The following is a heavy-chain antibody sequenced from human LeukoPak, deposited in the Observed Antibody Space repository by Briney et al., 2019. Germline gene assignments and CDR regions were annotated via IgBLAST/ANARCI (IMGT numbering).Heavy chain of an antibody. CDR2: MKQDGSEK. V-gene: IGHV3-7*03. Sequence: GGSLRLSCAASGFTFSSYWMSWVRQAPGKGLEWVANMKQDGSEKYYVDSVKGRFTISRDNAKNSLYLQMNSLRAEDTAVYYCARDRVYSSGWYDYWGQGTLVTVSS. J-gene: IGHJ4*02. D-gene: IGHD6-19*01. CDR1: GFTFSSYW. CDR3: ARDRVYSSGWYDY.